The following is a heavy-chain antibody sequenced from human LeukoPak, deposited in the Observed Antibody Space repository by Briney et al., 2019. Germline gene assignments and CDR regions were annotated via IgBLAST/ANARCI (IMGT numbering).Heavy chain of an antibody. D-gene: IGHD2-2*02. CDR3: ARDRMVVPAAIFYYYMDV. Sequence: GGSLRLSCAASGFTFSSYAMSWVRQAPGKGLEWVSAISASAGRTYYADSVKGRFTISRDNAKNTLNLQMNSLRAEDTAVYYCARDRMVVPAAIFYYYMDVWGKGTTVTISS. CDR2: ISASAGRT. J-gene: IGHJ6*03. CDR1: GFTFSSYA. V-gene: IGHV3-23*01.